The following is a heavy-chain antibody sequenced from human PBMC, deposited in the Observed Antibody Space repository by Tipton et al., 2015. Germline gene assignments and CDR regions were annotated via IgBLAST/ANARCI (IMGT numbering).Heavy chain of an antibody. CDR3: ARGSEYSSPHWFDP. CDR1: GESISTGGYY. J-gene: IGHJ5*02. CDR2: IYYSGHS. Sequence: TLSLTCTVSGESISTGGYYWSWIRQHPGKGLEWIGYIYYSGHSYSSPSLESRITMSVDTSKNQFSLKLNSVTAADTAVYYCARGSEYSSPHWFDPWGQGTLVTVSS. D-gene: IGHD6-19*01. V-gene: IGHV4-31*03.